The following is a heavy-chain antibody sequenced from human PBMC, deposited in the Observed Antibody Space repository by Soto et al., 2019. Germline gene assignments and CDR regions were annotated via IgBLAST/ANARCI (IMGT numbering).Heavy chain of an antibody. J-gene: IGHJ4*02. D-gene: IGHD4-17*01. Sequence: SETLSLTCTVSGGSISSSSYYWGWIRQPPGKGLEWIGSIYYSGSTYYNPSLKSRVTISVDTSKNQFSLKLSSVTAADTAVYYCARLDWEHYCDEHYFDYWGQGTLVTVSS. V-gene: IGHV4-39*01. CDR3: ARLDWEHYCDEHYFDY. CDR1: GGSISSSSYY. CDR2: IYYSGST.